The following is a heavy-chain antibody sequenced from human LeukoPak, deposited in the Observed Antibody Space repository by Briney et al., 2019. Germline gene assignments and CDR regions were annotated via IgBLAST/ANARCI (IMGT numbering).Heavy chain of an antibody. D-gene: IGHD3-22*01. CDR1: GFTFSSYG. CDR3: ARGGYYYDSSGLIDAFDI. V-gene: IGHV3-30*03. J-gene: IGHJ3*02. Sequence: GGSLRLSCAASGFTFSSYGMHWVRQAPGKGLERVAVISYDGSNEYYADSVKGRFTISRDNSKNTLYLQMNSLRAEDTAVYYCARGGYYYDSSGLIDAFDIWGQGTMVTASS. CDR2: ISYDGSNE.